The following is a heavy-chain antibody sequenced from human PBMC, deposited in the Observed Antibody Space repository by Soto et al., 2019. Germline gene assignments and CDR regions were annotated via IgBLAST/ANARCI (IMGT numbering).Heavy chain of an antibody. CDR3: ARGERTSGWYFYY. J-gene: IGHJ4*02. CDR1: GYSFTSYW. D-gene: IGHD6-19*01. V-gene: IGHV5-10-1*01. CDR2: IDPSDSYT. Sequence: GESLKISCKGSGYSFTSYWSSWVRQMPGKGLEWMGRIDPSDSYTNYSPSFQGHVTISADKSIGTAYLQWSSLKASDTAMYYCARGERTSGWYFYYWGQGALVTVSS.